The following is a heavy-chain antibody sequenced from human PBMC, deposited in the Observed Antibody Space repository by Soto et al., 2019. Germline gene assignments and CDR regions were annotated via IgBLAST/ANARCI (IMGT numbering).Heavy chain of an antibody. CDR3: ARGSGYSGSSYWDY. V-gene: IGHV4-59*01. J-gene: IGHJ4*02. Sequence: PSETLSLTCTVSGASISGYYWIWIRQPPGKGLEWIGYIYDSGNTNYNPSLKSRVTISVDTSKNQFSLKLSSVTAADTAVYYCARGSGYSGSSYWDYWGQGTLVTVSS. CDR2: IYDSGNT. CDR1: GASISGYY. D-gene: IGHD5-12*01.